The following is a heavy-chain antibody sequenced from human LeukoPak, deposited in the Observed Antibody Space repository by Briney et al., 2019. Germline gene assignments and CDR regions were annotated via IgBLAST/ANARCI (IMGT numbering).Heavy chain of an antibody. D-gene: IGHD2-2*01. CDR1: GFTFSSYA. J-gene: IGHJ6*02. CDR2: TSGSGGST. CDR3: AKDQDIVVVPAAPNYYGMDV. Sequence: GGSLRLSCAASGFTFSSYAMSWVRQAPGKGLEWVSATSGSGGSTYYADSVKGRFTISRDNSKNTLYLQMNSLRAEDTAVYYCAKDQDIVVVPAAPNYYGMDVWGQGTTVTVSS. V-gene: IGHV3-23*01.